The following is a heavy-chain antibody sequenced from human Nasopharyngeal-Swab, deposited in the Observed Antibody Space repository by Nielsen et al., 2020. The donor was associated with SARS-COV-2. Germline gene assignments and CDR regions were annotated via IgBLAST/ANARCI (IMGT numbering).Heavy chain of an antibody. V-gene: IGHV1-46*01. D-gene: IGHD6-6*01. Sequence: SVKVSCKASGYTFTSYYMHWVRQAPGQGLEWVGIINPSGGSTSYAQKFQGRVTMTRDTSTSTVYMELSSLRSEDAAVYYCARDQAARLSHAGYWGQGTLVTVSS. CDR3: ARDQAARLSHAGY. CDR2: INPSGGST. J-gene: IGHJ4*02. CDR1: GYTFTSYY.